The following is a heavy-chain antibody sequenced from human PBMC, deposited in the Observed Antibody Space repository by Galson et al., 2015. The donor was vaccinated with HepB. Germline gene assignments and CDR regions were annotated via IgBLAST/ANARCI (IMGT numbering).Heavy chain of an antibody. CDR3: ARSTAMVRGYWYFDL. CDR1: GYTFTSYY. D-gene: IGHD3-10*01. Sequence: SVKVSCKASGYTFTSYYMHWVRQAPGQGLEWMGIINPSGGSTSYAQKFQGRVTMTRDTSTSTVYMELSSLRSEDTAVYYCARSTAMVRGYWYFDLWGRGTLVTVSS. V-gene: IGHV1-46*03. J-gene: IGHJ2*01. CDR2: INPSGGST.